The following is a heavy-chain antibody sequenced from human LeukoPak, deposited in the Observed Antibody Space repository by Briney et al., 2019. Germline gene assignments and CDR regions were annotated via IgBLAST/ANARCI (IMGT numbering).Heavy chain of an antibody. J-gene: IGHJ4*02. V-gene: IGHV4-4*07. CDR3: AIGGYYDSSGYLGDYFDY. CDR1: GGSISSYY. CDR2: IYTSGST. D-gene: IGHD3-22*01. Sequence: SETLSLTCTVSGGSISSYYWSWIRQPAGKGLEWIGRIYTSGSTNYNPSLKSRVTMSVDTSKNQFSLKLSSVTAADTAVYYCAIGGYYDSSGYLGDYFDYWGQGTLVTVSS.